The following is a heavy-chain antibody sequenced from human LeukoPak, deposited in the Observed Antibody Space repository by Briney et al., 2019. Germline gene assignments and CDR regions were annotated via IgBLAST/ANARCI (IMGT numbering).Heavy chain of an antibody. Sequence: GGSLRLSCAASGFIFSNAWMNWVRQAPGKGLEWVGHIKSDTDGGTTDYAAPVKGRFTISRDDSYTTLYLQMSSLKTEDTAVYYCTTESYYYDSSGFYQSPNFDYWGQGTLVTVSS. D-gene: IGHD3-22*01. CDR3: TTESYYYDSSGFYQSPNFDY. CDR1: GFIFSNAW. CDR2: IKSDTDGGTT. J-gene: IGHJ4*02. V-gene: IGHV3-15*07.